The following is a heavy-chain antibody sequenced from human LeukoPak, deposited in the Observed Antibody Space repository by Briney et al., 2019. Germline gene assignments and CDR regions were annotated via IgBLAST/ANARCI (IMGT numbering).Heavy chain of an antibody. CDR3: ARDTSGSYLLDSYYYYYMDV. J-gene: IGHJ6*03. Sequence: ASVKVSCKASGYTFTGYYMHWVRQAPGQGLEWMGWINPNSGGTNYAQKLQGRVTMTTDTSTSTAYMELRSLRSDDTAVYYCARDTSGSYLLDSYYYYYMDVWGKGTTVTISS. CDR2: INPNSGGT. D-gene: IGHD3-10*01. CDR1: GYTFTGYY. V-gene: IGHV1-2*02.